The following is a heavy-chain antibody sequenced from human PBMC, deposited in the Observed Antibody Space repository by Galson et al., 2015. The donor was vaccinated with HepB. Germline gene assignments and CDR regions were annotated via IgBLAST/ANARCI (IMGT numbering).Heavy chain of an antibody. CDR1: GVTFSSYT. Sequence: SVKVSCKASGVTFSSYTISWVRQAPGQGLEWMGRIIPILGIAHYAQKFQGRVTITADTSTSTAYMELSSLRSDDTAVYYCARDLTGTTPNSPIPWFAPLGPGTLVTVSS. CDR2: IIPILGIA. V-gene: IGHV1-69*04. CDR3: ARDLTGTTPNSPIPWFAP. J-gene: IGHJ5*02. D-gene: IGHD1-7*01.